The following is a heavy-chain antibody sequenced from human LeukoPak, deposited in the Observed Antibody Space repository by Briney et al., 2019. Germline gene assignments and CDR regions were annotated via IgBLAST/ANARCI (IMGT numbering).Heavy chain of an antibody. D-gene: IGHD6-19*01. V-gene: IGHV1-8*01. Sequence: ASVKVSCKASGYTFTSYDINWVRQATGQGLEWMGWMNPNSGNTGYAQKFQGRVTMTRNTSISTAYMELSSLRSEDTAVCYCARGMSYSSGWKRVVYFDYWGQGTLVTVSS. CDR2: MNPNSGNT. J-gene: IGHJ4*02. CDR1: GYTFTSYD. CDR3: ARGMSYSSGWKRVVYFDY.